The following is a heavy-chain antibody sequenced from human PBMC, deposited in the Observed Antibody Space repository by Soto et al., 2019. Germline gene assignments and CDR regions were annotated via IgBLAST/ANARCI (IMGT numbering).Heavy chain of an antibody. Sequence: GGSLRLSCAASGFTLSNFWMHWVRQVPGKXLVWVSRINDDGSRTKYADSVEGRLTISRDTAKNTLYLQMDSLRVEDTAVYYCVRDHHDYDFWSGNPRGYFDLWGRGTLVTVFS. CDR1: GFTLSNFW. V-gene: IGHV3-74*01. CDR3: VRDHHDYDFWSGNPRGYFDL. D-gene: IGHD3-3*01. J-gene: IGHJ2*01. CDR2: INDDGSRT.